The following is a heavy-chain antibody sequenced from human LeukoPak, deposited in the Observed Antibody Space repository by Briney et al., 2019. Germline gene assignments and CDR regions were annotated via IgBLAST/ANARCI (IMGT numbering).Heavy chain of an antibody. CDR3: ARMRSIVVGHFDY. CDR2: INPNSGGT. J-gene: IGHJ4*02. D-gene: IGHD3-22*01. Sequence: ASVKVSCKASGYTFTGYYMHWVRQAPGQGLEWMGWINPNSGGTNYAQKFQGRVTMTRDTSISTAYMELSRLRSDDTAVYYCARMRSIVVGHFDYWGQGTLVTVSS. CDR1: GYTFTGYY. V-gene: IGHV1-2*02.